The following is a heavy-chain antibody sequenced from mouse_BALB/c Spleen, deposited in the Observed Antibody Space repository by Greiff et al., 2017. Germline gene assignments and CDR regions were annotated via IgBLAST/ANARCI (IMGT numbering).Heavy chain of an antibody. CDR1: GFAFSSYD. CDR3: ARHYGSSYYWYFDV. J-gene: IGHJ1*01. V-gene: IGHV5-12-1*01. D-gene: IGHD1-1*01. CDR2: ISSGGGST. Sequence: EVQGVESGGGLVKPGGSLKLSCAASGFAFSSYDMSWVRQTPEKRLEWVAYISSGGGSTYYPDTVKGRFTISRDNAKNTLYLQMSSLKSEDTAMYYGARHYGSSYYWYFDVWGAGTTVTVSS.